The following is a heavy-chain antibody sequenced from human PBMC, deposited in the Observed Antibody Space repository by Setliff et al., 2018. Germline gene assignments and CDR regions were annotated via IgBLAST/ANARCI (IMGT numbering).Heavy chain of an antibody. J-gene: IGHJ4*02. CDR3: ARGYYDSYARYYVVGDY. Sequence: ASVKVSCKASGYTFTNHYMHWVRQAPGQGLEWMGMINPGGGSTTYAQKFQGRVTMTRDTSTSTVYMELRSLRTEDTAVYYCARGYYDSYARYYVVGDYWGQGTPVTVSS. CDR1: GYTFTNHY. D-gene: IGHD3-22*01. CDR2: INPGGGST. V-gene: IGHV1-46*01.